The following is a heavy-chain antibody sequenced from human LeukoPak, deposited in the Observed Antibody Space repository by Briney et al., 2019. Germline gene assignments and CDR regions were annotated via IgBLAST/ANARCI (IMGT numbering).Heavy chain of an antibody. J-gene: IGHJ4*02. D-gene: IGHD3-22*01. CDR3: AREGAITMIIVVDAYYFDY. CDR1: GFTFSSYG. CDR2: IRYDGSNK. V-gene: IGHV3-30*02. Sequence: PGGSLRLSCAASGFTFSSYGMHWVRQAPGKGLEWVAFIRYDGSNKYYADSVKGRFTISRDNSKNTLYLQMNSLRAEDTAVYYCAREGAITMIIVVDAYYFDYWGQGTLVTVSS.